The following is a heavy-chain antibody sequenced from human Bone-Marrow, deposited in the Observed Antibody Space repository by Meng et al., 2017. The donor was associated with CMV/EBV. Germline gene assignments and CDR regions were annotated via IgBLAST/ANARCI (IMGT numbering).Heavy chain of an antibody. CDR2: MNPNSGGT. J-gene: IGHJ5*02. CDR1: GYTFTSYD. CDR3: ARGGLKRGDWFDP. Sequence: ASVKVSCKASGYTFTSYDINWVRQAPGQGLEWMGWMNPNSGGTNYAQKFQGRVTMTRDTSISTAYMELSRLRSDDTAVYYCARGGLKRGDWFDPWGQGTLVTVSS. V-gene: IGHV1-2*02. D-gene: IGHD3-10*01.